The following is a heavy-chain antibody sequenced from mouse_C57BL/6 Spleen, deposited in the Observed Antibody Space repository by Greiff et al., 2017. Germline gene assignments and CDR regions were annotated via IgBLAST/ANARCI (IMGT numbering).Heavy chain of an antibody. J-gene: IGHJ2*01. CDR1: GYTFTSYT. D-gene: IGHD2-3*01. CDR2: INPSSGYT. Sequence: QVQLQQSGAELARPGASVKMSCKASGYTFTSYTMHWVKQRPGQGLEWIGYINPSSGYTKYNQKFKDKATLTADKSSSTAYMQLSSLTFEDSAVYSCAIWDDVCLFYFGYWGQGPTLTVAS. V-gene: IGHV1-4*01. CDR3: AIWDDVCLFYFGY.